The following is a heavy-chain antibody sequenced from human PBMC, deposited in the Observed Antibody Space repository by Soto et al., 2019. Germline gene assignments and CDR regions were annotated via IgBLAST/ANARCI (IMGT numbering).Heavy chain of an antibody. CDR2: MNAKSGDT. Sequence: QAHLEQSGAELKRPGASVKVSCKASGYTFSDFDINWLRQASGQGPEWMGWMNAKSGDTFFAQRFQGKFNMTWDTSLSTAYMEVGSLTSDDTAIDYCARGNPFNYAGFDVWGQGPTVAVSS. D-gene: IGHD3-16*01. CDR1: GYTFSDFD. J-gene: IGHJ6*02. CDR3: ARGNPFNYAGFDV. V-gene: IGHV1-8*01.